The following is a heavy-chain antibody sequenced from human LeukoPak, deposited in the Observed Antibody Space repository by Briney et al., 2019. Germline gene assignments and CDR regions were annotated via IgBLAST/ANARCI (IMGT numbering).Heavy chain of an antibody. CDR2: INPDGSER. D-gene: IGHD6-19*01. CDR1: GFSFSSYY. V-gene: IGHV3-7*03. J-gene: IGHJ6*02. CDR3: TRDLAAVPGPRMDV. Sequence: SGGSLRLSCAESGFSFSSYYMSWVRQAPGKGLEWVALINPDGSERYYVDSVKGRFTISRDNARNSLYLQMDSLRDDDTAMYFCTRDLAAVPGPRMDVWGQGTTVTVSS.